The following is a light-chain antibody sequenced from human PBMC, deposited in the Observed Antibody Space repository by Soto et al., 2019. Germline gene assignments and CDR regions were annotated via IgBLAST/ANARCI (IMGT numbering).Light chain of an antibody. CDR3: QQRSNWPYLT. CDR2: DAS. Sequence: EIVLTQSPDTLSLSPGERATLSCRASQSVSGYLGWYQQKPGQAPRLLIYDASNRAYGVPARFRGSGSGTNFTLTIASLEPDDFGVYYCQQRSNWPYLTFGGGTRV. CDR1: QSVSGY. V-gene: IGKV3-11*01. J-gene: IGKJ4*01.